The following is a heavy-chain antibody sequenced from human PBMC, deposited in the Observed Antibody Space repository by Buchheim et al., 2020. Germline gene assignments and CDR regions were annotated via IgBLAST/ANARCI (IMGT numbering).Heavy chain of an antibody. CDR1: GGTFSSYT. Sequence: QVQLVQSGAEVKKPGSSVKVSCKASGGTFSSYTISWVRQAPGQGLEWMGRIIPILGIANYAPKFQGRVTITADKSTSPAYMELSSLRSEDTAVYYCAREGIAVAGTPDYWGQGTL. D-gene: IGHD6-19*01. V-gene: IGHV1-69*08. J-gene: IGHJ4*02. CDR3: AREGIAVAGTPDY. CDR2: IIPILGIA.